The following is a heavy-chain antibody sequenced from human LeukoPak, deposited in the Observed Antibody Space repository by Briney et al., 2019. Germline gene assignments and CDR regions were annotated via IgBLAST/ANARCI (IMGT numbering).Heavy chain of an antibody. J-gene: IGHJ3*02. CDR2: IYCSGST. V-gene: IGHV4-59*01. CDR1: GGSISSYD. CDR3: ACLTTADAFDI. D-gene: IGHD3-22*01. Sequence: SETLSLTCTVSGGSISSYDWSWIRQPPGKGLEWIGYIYCSGSTNYNRSLKRRVTISVDTSKHQFSLKLSSVTAADTAVYYCACLTTADAFDIWGQGTMVTVSS.